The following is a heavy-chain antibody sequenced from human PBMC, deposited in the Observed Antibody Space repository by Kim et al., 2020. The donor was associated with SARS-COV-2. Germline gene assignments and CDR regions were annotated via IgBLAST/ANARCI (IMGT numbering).Heavy chain of an antibody. V-gene: IGHV4-34*01. Sequence: SETLSLTCAVYGGSFSGYYWSWIRQPPGKGLEWIGEINHSGSTNYNPSLKSRVTISVDTSKNQFSLKLSSVTAADTAVYYCARGGLVRFLEWLSNISGAFDIWGQGTMVTVSS. D-gene: IGHD3-3*01. CDR3: ARGGLVRFLEWLSNISGAFDI. J-gene: IGHJ3*02. CDR1: GGSFSGYY. CDR2: INHSGST.